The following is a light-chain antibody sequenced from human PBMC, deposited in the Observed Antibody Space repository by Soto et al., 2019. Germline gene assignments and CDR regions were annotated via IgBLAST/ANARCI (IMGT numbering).Light chain of an antibody. CDR1: QSISSY. J-gene: IGKJ4*02. CDR2: AAA. CDR3: QQSYSTPLT. V-gene: IGKV1-39*01. Sequence: DIQMTQSPSSLSASVGDRVTITCRASQSISSYLNWYQQKPGKAPKLLIYAAASLQSGVPSRFSGSGSGTDFTLNISSLQPADVATYSCQQSYSTPLTFGGGTKVEIK.